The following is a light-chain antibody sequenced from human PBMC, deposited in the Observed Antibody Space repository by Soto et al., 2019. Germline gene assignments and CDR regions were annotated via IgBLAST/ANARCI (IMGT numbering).Light chain of an antibody. CDR1: QSVSSSY. V-gene: IGKV3D-20*02. J-gene: IGKJ2*01. CDR2: SAS. Sequence: EIVVTQSPGALSLSPGDRATLSCRASQSVSSSYLAWYQQKPGQAPRLLIYSASSRATGIPDRFSGSGSGTDFTLTISSLEPEDFAVYYCQQRSNWPYTFGQGTKLEIK. CDR3: QQRSNWPYT.